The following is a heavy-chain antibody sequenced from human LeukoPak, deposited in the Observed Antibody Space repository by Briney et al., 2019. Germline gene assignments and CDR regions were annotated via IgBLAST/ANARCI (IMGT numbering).Heavy chain of an antibody. D-gene: IGHD3-10*01. CDR3: ARSTVRGVIITLLDY. CDR1: GYTFSGYY. Sequence: ASVKVSCTASGYTFSGYYMHWVRQAPGQGLEWMGGIIPIFGTANYAQKFQGRVTITADESTSTAYMELSSLRSEDTAVYYCARSTVRGVIITLLDYWGQGTLVTVSS. CDR2: IIPIFGTA. J-gene: IGHJ4*02. V-gene: IGHV1-69*13.